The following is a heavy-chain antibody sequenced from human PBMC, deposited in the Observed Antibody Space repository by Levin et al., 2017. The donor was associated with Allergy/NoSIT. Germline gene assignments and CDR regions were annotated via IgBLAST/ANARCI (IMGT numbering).Heavy chain of an antibody. CDR2: VSGSGAKT. CDR3: AKNRGESSDYDFDY. D-gene: IGHD3-22*01. Sequence: GESLKISCAASGFAFSSYAMSWVRQAPGKGLEWVSSVSGSGAKTYYSDSVKGRFTISRDNSKNTLFLQLSSLRVEDTAVYYCAKNRGESSDYDFDYWGQGTLVTVSS. CDR1: GFAFSSYA. J-gene: IGHJ4*02. V-gene: IGHV3-23*01.